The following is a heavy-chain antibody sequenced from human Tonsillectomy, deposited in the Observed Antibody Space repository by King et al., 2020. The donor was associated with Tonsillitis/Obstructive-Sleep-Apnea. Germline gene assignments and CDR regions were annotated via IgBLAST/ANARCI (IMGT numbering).Heavy chain of an antibody. D-gene: IGHD1-1*01. CDR2: INHSGST. V-gene: IGHV4-34*01. CDR3: ASGTGTTLGWFDP. CDR1: GGSFSGYY. Sequence: VQLQQWGAGLLKPSETLSLTCAVYGGSFSGYYWSWIRQPPGKGLEWIGEINHSGSTNYNPSLKSRVTISVDTSKNQFSLKLSSVTAADTAVYYCASGTGTTLGWFDPWGQGTLVTVSS. J-gene: IGHJ5*02.